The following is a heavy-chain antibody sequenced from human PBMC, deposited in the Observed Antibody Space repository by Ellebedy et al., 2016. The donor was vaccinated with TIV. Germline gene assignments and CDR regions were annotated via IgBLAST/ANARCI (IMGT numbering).Heavy chain of an antibody. CDR3: AKLRGMTTVITEDI. CDR2: INPNSGGT. D-gene: IGHD4-17*01. V-gene: IGHV1-2*02. Sequence: ASVKVSCXASGYTFIAYYIHWVRQAPGQGLEWMGWINPNSGGTNYAQKLQGRVTMSRDTSISTAYMELSRLRSDDTAVYYCAKLRGMTTVITEDIWGQGTMVTVSS. J-gene: IGHJ3*02. CDR1: GYTFIAYY.